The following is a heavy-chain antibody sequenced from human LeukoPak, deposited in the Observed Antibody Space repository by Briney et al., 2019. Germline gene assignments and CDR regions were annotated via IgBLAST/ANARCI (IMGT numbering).Heavy chain of an antibody. Sequence: GSLRLSCAASGFTFSSYSMNWVRQAPGKGLEWVSSISSSSSYIYYVDSVKGRFTISRDNAKNSLYLQMISLRAEDTAVYYCARDYGGEYFQHWGQGTLVTVSS. D-gene: IGHD4-17*01. V-gene: IGHV3-21*01. CDR2: ISSSSSYI. CDR3: ARDYGGEYFQH. CDR1: GFTFSSYS. J-gene: IGHJ1*01.